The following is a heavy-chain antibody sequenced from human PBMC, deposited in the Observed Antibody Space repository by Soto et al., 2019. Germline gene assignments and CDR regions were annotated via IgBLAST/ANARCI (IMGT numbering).Heavy chain of an antibody. D-gene: IGHD2-15*01. Sequence: GSLRLSCAASGFTFSDYYMSWIRQAPGKGLEWVSYISSSSSYTNYADSVKGRFTISRDNAKNSLYMQMTSLRAEDSVGYYCSREGSPLPAVDYWGQGTLVTVSS. CDR2: ISSSSSYT. V-gene: IGHV3-11*06. J-gene: IGHJ4*02. CDR1: GFTFSDYY. CDR3: SREGSPLPAVDY.